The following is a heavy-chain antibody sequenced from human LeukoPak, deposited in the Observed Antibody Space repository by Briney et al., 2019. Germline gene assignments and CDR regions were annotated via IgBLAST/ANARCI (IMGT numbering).Heavy chain of an antibody. CDR2: ISGGGTST. J-gene: IGHJ5*02. CDR1: EFSFGSYA. CDR3: AAPNWFDP. V-gene: IGHV3-23*01. Sequence: GGSLRLSCVGSEFSFGSYAMNWVRQAPGKGLEWVSAISGGGTSTYYADSVKGRFTISRDNSKNTLYLQMNSLRAEDTAVYYCAAPNWFDPWGQGTLVTVSS.